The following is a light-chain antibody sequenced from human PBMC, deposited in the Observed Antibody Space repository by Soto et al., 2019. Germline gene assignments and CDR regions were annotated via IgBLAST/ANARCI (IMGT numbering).Light chain of an antibody. Sequence: QSALTQPRSVSGSPGQSVTISCTGTSSDVGGYNYVSWYQQHPGKAPKLMIYDVRKRPSGVPDRFSGSKSGNTASLTISGLQAEDEADYYCCSYAGSSYVFGTGTKVTVL. J-gene: IGLJ1*01. CDR1: SSDVGGYNY. CDR2: DVR. V-gene: IGLV2-11*01. CDR3: CSYAGSSYV.